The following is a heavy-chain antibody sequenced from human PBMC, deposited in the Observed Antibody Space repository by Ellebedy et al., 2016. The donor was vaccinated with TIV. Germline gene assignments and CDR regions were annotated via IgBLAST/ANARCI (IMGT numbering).Heavy chain of an antibody. CDR1: GGTFSSYA. J-gene: IGHJ4*02. Sequence: SVKVSXXASGGTFSSYAISWVRQAPGQGLEWMGGIIPIFGTANYAQKFQGRVTITADESASTAYMELSSLRSEDTAVYYCARGYSYGYQAPDYWGQGTLVTVSS. V-gene: IGHV1-69*13. D-gene: IGHD5-18*01. CDR3: ARGYSYGYQAPDY. CDR2: IIPIFGTA.